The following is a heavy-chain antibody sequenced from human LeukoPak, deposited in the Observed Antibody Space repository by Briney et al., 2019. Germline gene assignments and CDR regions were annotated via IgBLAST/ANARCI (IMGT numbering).Heavy chain of an antibody. Sequence: ASVKVSCKASVYTCTSYAMHWVRQAPGQRLEWMGWINAGNGNTKYSQKFQGRVTITRDTSASTAYMELSSLRSEDTAVYYCARVLSYCSSTSCFDAFDIWGQGTMVTVSS. J-gene: IGHJ3*02. V-gene: IGHV1-3*01. CDR2: INAGNGNT. CDR3: ARVLSYCSSTSCFDAFDI. CDR1: VYTCTSYA. D-gene: IGHD2-2*01.